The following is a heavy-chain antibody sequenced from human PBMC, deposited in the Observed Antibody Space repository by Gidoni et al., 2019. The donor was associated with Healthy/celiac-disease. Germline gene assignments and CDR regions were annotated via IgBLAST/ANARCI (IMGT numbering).Heavy chain of an antibody. CDR3: ARCGYYDSSGRGYYYYYGMDV. V-gene: IGHV3-21*01. Sequence: EVQLVESGGGLVKPGGSLRLSCAASGFTFSSYSMNWVRQAPGKGLEWVSSISSSSSYIYYADSVKGRFTISRDNAKNSLYLQMNSLRAEDTAVYYCARCGYYDSSGRGYYYYYGMDVWGQGTTVTVSS. J-gene: IGHJ6*02. CDR1: GFTFSSYS. D-gene: IGHD3-22*01. CDR2: ISSSSSYI.